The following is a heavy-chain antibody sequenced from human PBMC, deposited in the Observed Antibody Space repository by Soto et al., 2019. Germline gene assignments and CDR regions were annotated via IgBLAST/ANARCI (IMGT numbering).Heavy chain of an antibody. CDR1: GGSFSAYY. Sequence: PSETLSLTCGVYGGSFSAYYWNWIRQPPGKGLEWIGEIHPSGIITYNPSLESRVIISVDTSKNQFSLNLNSLSAADTAVYYCARGQDEAKVGYWGQGTLVTVYS. CDR3: ARGQDEAKVGY. V-gene: IGHV4-34*01. CDR2: IHPSGII. J-gene: IGHJ4*02. D-gene: IGHD2-15*01.